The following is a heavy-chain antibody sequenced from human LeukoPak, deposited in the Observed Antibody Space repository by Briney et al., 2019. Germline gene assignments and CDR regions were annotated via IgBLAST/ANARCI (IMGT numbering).Heavy chain of an antibody. J-gene: IGHJ4*02. Sequence: SETLSLTCTVSGGSISSSSYYWGWIRQPPGKGLEWIGRIYTSGSTNYNPSLKSRVTISVDTSKNQFSLKLSSVTAADTAVYYCARGARYCSSTSCYTPHYFDYWGQGTLVTVSS. CDR3: ARGARYCSSTSCYTPHYFDY. D-gene: IGHD2-2*02. CDR1: GGSISSSSYY. V-gene: IGHV4-39*07. CDR2: IYTSGST.